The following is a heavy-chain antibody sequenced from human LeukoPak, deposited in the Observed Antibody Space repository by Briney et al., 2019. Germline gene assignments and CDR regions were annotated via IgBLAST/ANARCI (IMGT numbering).Heavy chain of an antibody. V-gene: IGHV3-11*05. CDR3: ARDLDGFYYYYGMDV. Sequence: GGSLRLSCAASGFTFSDYYMSWIRQAPGKGLEWVSYISSSSSYTNYADSVKGRFTISRDNAKNSLYLQMNSLRAEDTAVYYCARDLDGFYYYYGMDVWGQGATVTVSS. D-gene: IGHD4-17*01. J-gene: IGHJ6*02. CDR1: GFTFSDYY. CDR2: ISSSSSYT.